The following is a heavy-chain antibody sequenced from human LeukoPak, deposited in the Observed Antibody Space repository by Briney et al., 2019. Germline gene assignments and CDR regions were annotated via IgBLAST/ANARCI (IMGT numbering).Heavy chain of an antibody. D-gene: IGHD4-17*01. CDR3: AKDVVIGASYDYGDYIPLPH. CDR2: LFSDRRT. V-gene: IGHV3-66*02. CDR1: GFIVSTNY. J-gene: IGHJ1*01. Sequence: GGSLRLSCAASGFIVSTNYMTWVRQAPGKGLQRVAILFSDRRTFYADTVKGRFTVSRDNSKNTLYLQMNSLRPEDTAVYYCAKDVVIGASYDYGDYIPLPHWGQGTLVTVSS.